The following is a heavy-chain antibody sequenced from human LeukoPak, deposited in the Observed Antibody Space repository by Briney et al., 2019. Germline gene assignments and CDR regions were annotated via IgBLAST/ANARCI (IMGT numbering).Heavy chain of an antibody. CDR2: VWDNGINK. CDR1: GFTFSRYG. J-gene: IGHJ6*04. D-gene: IGHD5-18*01. CDR3: VKEPAPYSLGDA. V-gene: IGHV3-33*06. Sequence: QTGGSLRLSCAASGFTFSRYGMHLVRQAPGKGLEWVAVVWDNGINKFYADSVKGRFTISRDNSKHTLSLHMNSLRAEDTAVYYCVKEPAPYSLGDAWGKGTTVTVSS.